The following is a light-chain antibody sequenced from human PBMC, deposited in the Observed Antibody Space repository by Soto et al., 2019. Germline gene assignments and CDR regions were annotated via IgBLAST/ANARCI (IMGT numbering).Light chain of an antibody. CDR1: SSNIGSNT. Sequence: QSVLTQPPSASGTPGQRVTISCSGSSSNIGSNTVDWYQQLPGTAPKLLIYSNNQRPSGVPDRFSGSKSGTSASLAISGLQSEDEADYYCAAWDDGLNARVFGGGTKLTVL. CDR2: SNN. J-gene: IGLJ3*02. CDR3: AAWDDGLNARV. V-gene: IGLV1-44*01.